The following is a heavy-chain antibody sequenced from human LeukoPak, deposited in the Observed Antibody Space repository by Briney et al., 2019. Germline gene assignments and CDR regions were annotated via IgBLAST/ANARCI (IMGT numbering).Heavy chain of an antibody. CDR3: ARVPTRGGKPYYYYMDV. V-gene: IGHV1-69*05. D-gene: IGHD2-15*01. Sequence: SVKVSCKASGGTFSSYAISWVRQAPGQGLEWMGGIIPIFGTANYAQKFQGRATITTDESTSTAYMELSSLRSEDTAVYYCARVPTRGGKPYYYYMDVWGKGTTVTVSS. CDR1: GGTFSSYA. CDR2: IIPIFGTA. J-gene: IGHJ6*03.